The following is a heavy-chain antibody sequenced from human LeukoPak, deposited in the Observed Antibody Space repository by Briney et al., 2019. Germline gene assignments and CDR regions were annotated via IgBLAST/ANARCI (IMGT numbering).Heavy chain of an antibody. J-gene: IGHJ4*02. CDR3: ARDPYDGNYYFDY. D-gene: IGHD3-3*01. V-gene: IGHV1-2*02. Sequence: ASVKVSCKTSGYTFTDHHVHWVRQAPGQGLEWLGWLNAKSADTKYAQRLQGRVTMTRDTSIGADYLELTSLISDDTAIYYCARDPYDGNYYFDYWGQGTLVTVAS. CDR2: LNAKSADT. CDR1: GYTFTDHH.